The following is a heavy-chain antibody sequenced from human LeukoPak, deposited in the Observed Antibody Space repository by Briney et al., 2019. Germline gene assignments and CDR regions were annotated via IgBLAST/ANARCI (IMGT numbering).Heavy chain of an antibody. D-gene: IGHD2-15*01. CDR2: IYYSGST. V-gene: IGHV4-59*01. J-gene: IGHJ4*02. Sequence: SETLSLTCTVSGGSISSYYWSWIRQPPGKGLEWIGYIYYSGSTNYNPSLKSRVTISVDTSKNQFSLKLSSVTAADTAVYYCARGCLRVDFDYWGQGTLVTVSS. CDR1: GGSISSYY. CDR3: ARGCLRVDFDY.